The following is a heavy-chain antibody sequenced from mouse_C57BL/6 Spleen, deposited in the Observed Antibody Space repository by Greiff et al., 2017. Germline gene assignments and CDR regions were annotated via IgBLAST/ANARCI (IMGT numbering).Heavy chain of an antibody. CDR3: ARVEDYYGSSYGWYFDV. Sequence: QVQLQPSGPELVKPGASVKISCKASGYAFSSSWMNWVKQRPGTGLEWIGRIYPGDGDTNYNGKFKGKATLTADKSSSTAYMQLSSLTSEDSAVYFCARVEDYYGSSYGWYFDVWGTGTTVTVSS. CDR2: IYPGDGDT. V-gene: IGHV1-82*01. D-gene: IGHD1-1*01. J-gene: IGHJ1*03. CDR1: GYAFSSSW.